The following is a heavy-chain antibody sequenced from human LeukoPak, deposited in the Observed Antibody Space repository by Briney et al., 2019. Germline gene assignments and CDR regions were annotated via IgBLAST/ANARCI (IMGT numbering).Heavy chain of an antibody. CDR2: IILIFGTA. J-gene: IGHJ4*02. V-gene: IGHV1-69*05. Sequence: SVKVSCKASGGTFSSYAISWVRQAPGQGLEWMGRIILIFGTANYAQKFQGRVTITTDESTSTAYMELSSLRSEDTAVYYCARALVVPAALATLDYWGQGTLVTVSS. D-gene: IGHD2-2*01. CDR1: GGTFSSYA. CDR3: ARALVVPAALATLDY.